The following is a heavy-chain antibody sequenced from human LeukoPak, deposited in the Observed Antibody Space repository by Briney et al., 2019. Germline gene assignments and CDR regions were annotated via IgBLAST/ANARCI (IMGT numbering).Heavy chain of an antibody. CDR1: GGTFSSYA. Sequence: ASVKASCKASGGTFSSYAISWVRQAPGQGLEWMGGIIPIFGTANYAQKFQGRVTITTDESTSTAYMELSSLRSEDTAVYYCARAQSIAAAGLFDYWGQGTLVTVSS. V-gene: IGHV1-69*05. CDR2: IIPIFGTA. D-gene: IGHD6-13*01. J-gene: IGHJ4*02. CDR3: ARAQSIAAAGLFDY.